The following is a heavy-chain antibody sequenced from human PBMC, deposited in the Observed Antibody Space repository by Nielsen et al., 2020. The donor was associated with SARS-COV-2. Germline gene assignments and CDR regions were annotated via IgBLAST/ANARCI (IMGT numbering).Heavy chain of an antibody. CDR1: GFTFSSYG. V-gene: IGHV3-30*18. CDR3: AKGDSSSSPLDAFDI. D-gene: IGHD6-6*01. Sequence: GESLKISCAASGFTFSSYGMHWVRQAPGKGLEWVAVISYDGSNKYYADSVKGRFTISRDNSKNTLYLQMNSLRAEDRALYYCAKGDSSSSPLDAFDIWGHGTMVTVSS. CDR2: ISYDGSNK. J-gene: IGHJ3*02.